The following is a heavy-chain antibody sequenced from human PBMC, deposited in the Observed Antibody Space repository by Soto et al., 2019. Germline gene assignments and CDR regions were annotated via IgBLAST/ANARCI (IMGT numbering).Heavy chain of an antibody. D-gene: IGHD6-13*01. Sequence: TLSLTCTVSGGSISSYFYVWVRQPPGKGLEWIGSVYYTGTTDYNPSLKSRVTISVDTSKTQFSLNLRSVTAADTAVYYCARDLAAVPRAFDYWGRGTLVTVSS. CDR1: GGSISSYF. CDR3: ARDLAAVPRAFDY. CDR2: VYYTGTT. V-gene: IGHV4-59*01. J-gene: IGHJ4*02.